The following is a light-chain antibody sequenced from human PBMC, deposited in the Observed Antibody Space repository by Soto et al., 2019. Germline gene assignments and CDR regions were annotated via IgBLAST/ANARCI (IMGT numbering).Light chain of an antibody. CDR3: QQRSNWPPIT. CDR1: QSVSSY. J-gene: IGKJ5*01. Sequence: SQSAVTLSLSTGERATLSCRASQSVSSYLAWYQQKPGQAPRLLIYDASNRATGIPARFSGGGSGTDFTLTIDNLEPEDFAIYYCQQRSNWPPITFAQGTRLAIK. V-gene: IGKV3-11*01. CDR2: DAS.